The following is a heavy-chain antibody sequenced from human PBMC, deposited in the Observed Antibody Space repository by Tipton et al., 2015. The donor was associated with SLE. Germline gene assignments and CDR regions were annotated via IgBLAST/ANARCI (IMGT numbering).Heavy chain of an antibody. Sequence: SLRLSCAASGFTFSSNALHWVRQAPGKGLEWVAVISYDGSNKYYAEFVKGRFTISRDNSKNTLYLQMNSLRAEDTAVYYCASQYCSGGSCHWGDAFDIWGQGTMVTVSS. CDR2: ISYDGSNK. V-gene: IGHV3-30-3*01. D-gene: IGHD2-15*01. CDR3: ASQYCSGGSCHWGDAFDI. J-gene: IGHJ3*02. CDR1: GFTFSSNA.